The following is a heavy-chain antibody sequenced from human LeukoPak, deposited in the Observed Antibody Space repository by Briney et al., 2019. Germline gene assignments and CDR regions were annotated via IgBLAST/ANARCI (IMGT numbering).Heavy chain of an antibody. CDR3: ARDTGVVPAAIYYYYYGMDV. CDR1: GFTFSRYW. J-gene: IGHJ6*02. V-gene: IGHV3-7*01. Sequence: GGSLRLSCAASGFTFSRYWMSWVRQAPGKGLEWVANIKQDGSEKYYVDSVKGRFTISKDNVKNSLYLQMNSLRAEDTAVYYCARDTGVVPAAIYYYYYGMDVWGQGTTVTVSS. CDR2: IKQDGSEK. D-gene: IGHD2-2*01.